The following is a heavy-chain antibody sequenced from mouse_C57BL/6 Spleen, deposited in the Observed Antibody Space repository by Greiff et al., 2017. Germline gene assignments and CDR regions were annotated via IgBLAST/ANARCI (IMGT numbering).Heavy chain of an antibody. Sequence: QVQLQQPGAELVKPGASVKMSCKASGYTFTSYWITWVKQRPGQGLEWIGDIYPGSGSTNYNEKFKSKATLTVDTSSSTAYMRLSSLTSEDSAVYYCSRGGHYYGSSYLDYWGQGTTLTVSS. CDR3: SRGGHYYGSSYLDY. J-gene: IGHJ2*01. D-gene: IGHD1-1*01. CDR1: GYTFTSYW. CDR2: IYPGSGST. V-gene: IGHV1-55*01.